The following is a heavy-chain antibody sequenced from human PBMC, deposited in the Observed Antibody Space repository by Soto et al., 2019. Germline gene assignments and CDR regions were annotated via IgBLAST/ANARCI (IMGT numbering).Heavy chain of an antibody. D-gene: IGHD2-2*01. Sequence: ASVKVSCKASGYTFTSYGISWVRQAPGQGLEWMGWISAYNGNTNYAQKIQGRVTMTTDTSTSTAYMELRSLRSDDTAVYYCARDRGVVVPAASSMDVWGQGTTVTVSS. CDR1: GYTFTSYG. J-gene: IGHJ6*02. CDR3: ARDRGVVVPAASSMDV. V-gene: IGHV1-18*01. CDR2: ISAYNGNT.